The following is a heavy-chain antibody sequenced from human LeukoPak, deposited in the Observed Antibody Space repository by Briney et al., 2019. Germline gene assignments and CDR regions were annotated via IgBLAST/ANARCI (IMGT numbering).Heavy chain of an antibody. CDR2: ISSRSSYI. Sequence: GGSLRLSCAASGFTFSSYNMNWVGQAPGKGLEWGASISSRSSYIHYADSVKGRFTISRDSAKNSLYLQMNSLRAEDTAVYYCARVGVFGGYYSDYWGQGTLVTVSS. D-gene: IGHD3-10*02. J-gene: IGHJ4*02. V-gene: IGHV3-21*01. CDR3: ARVGVFGGYYSDY. CDR1: GFTFSSYN.